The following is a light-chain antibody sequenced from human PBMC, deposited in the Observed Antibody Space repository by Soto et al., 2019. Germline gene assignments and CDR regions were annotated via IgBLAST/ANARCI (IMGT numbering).Light chain of an antibody. J-gene: IGKJ3*01. CDR2: AAS. CDR3: QQLSTYPFT. V-gene: IGKV1-9*01. CDR1: QGISNS. Sequence: DLQLTQSPSFLSASVGDRVTITCRASQGISNSLAWYQQKRGTAPKLLIFAASTLQSGVPSRFSGSGSGTEFTLAISGLQPEDFASYFCQQLSTYPFTFGPGTEVDIK.